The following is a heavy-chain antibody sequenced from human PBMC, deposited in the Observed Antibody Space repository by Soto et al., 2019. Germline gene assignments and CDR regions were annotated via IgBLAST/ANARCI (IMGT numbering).Heavy chain of an antibody. CDR3: ARQIGDDPFDI. J-gene: IGHJ3*02. V-gene: IGHV4-4*09. CDR2: IYRTGST. CDR1: GGSISTYY. Sequence: SETLSLTCTVSGGSISTYYWNWIRQCPEKGLEWIGYIYRTGSTHYNPSLNSRAAISLGTSRNQFSLQLNSVTAADTAVYFCARQIGDDPFDIWGQGTMVTVS. D-gene: IGHD3-3*01.